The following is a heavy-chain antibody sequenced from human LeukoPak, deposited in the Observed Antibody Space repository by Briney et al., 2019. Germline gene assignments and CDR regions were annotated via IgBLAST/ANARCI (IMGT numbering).Heavy chain of an antibody. CDR1: GGSFSGYY. V-gene: IGHV4-34*01. CDR3: ARGPIPPRRDILTGYYPFDY. CDR2: INHSGST. D-gene: IGHD3-9*01. J-gene: IGHJ4*02. Sequence: SETLSLTCAVYGGSFSGYYWSWIRQPPGKGLEWIGEINHSGSTNYNPSLKSRVTISVDTSKNQFSLKLSSVTAADTAVYYCARGPIPPRRDILTGYYPFDYWGLGTLVTVSS.